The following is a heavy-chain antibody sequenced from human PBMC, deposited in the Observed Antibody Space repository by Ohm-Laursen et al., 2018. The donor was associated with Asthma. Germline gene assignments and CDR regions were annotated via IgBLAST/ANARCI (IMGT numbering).Heavy chain of an antibody. Sequence: SHTLSLTCAVSGGSLSRGDYSCSWIRQPPGKGLEWIAYIYSSGSTNYNPSLKSRVAISADTSKNHISLKLNSVTAADTAVYFCARRRRGGSDPLYDAMDVWGHGTTVTVSS. CDR1: GGSLSRGDYS. D-gene: IGHD1-26*01. CDR3: ARRRRGGSDPLYDAMDV. V-gene: IGHV4-30-4*02. J-gene: IGHJ6*02. CDR2: IYSSGST.